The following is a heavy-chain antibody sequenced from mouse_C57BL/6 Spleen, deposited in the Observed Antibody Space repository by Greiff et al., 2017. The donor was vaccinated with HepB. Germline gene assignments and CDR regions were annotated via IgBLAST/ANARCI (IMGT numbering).Heavy chain of an antibody. CDR3: AREGGSSGHWFAY. V-gene: IGHV1-61*01. CDR1: GYTFTSYW. CDR2: IYPSDSET. D-gene: IGHD3-2*02. Sequence: QVQLKQPGAELVRPGSSVKLSCKASGYTFTSYWMDWVKQRPGQGLEWIGNIYPSDSETHYNQKFKDKATLTVDKSSSTAYMQLSSLTSEDSAVYYCAREGGSSGHWFAYWGQGTLVTVSA. J-gene: IGHJ3*01.